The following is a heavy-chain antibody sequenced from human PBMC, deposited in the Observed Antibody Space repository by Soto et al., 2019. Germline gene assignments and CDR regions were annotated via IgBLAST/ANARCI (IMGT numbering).Heavy chain of an antibody. CDR2: INHSGST. D-gene: IGHD3-22*01. CDR1: GGSFSGYY. J-gene: IGHJ6*02. Sequence: SETLSLTCAVYGGSFSGYYWSWIRQPPGKGLEWIGEINHSGSTNYNPSLKSRVTISVDTSKNQFSLKLSSVTAADTAVYYCAGSGYYHNSGMDVWGQGTMVTVS. V-gene: IGHV4-34*01. CDR3: AGSGYYHNSGMDV.